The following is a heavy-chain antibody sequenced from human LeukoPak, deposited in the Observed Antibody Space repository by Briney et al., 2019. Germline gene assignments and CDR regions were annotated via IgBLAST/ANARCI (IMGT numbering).Heavy chain of an antibody. CDR2: IYHSGST. CDR1: GGSISSGGYS. CDR3: ARGYSSSSDFDY. V-gene: IGHV4-30-2*01. D-gene: IGHD6-6*01. J-gene: IGHJ4*02. Sequence: SETLSLTCAVSGGSISSGGYSWSWIRQPPGKGLEWIGYIYHSGSTYYNPSLKSRVTISVDRSKNQFSLKLSSVTAADTAVYYCARGYSSSSDFDYWGQGTLVTVSS.